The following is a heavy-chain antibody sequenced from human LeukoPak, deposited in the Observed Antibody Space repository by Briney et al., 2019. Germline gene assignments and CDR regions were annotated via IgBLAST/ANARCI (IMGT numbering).Heavy chain of an antibody. CDR1: GFTFSSYS. V-gene: IGHV3-21*01. J-gene: IGHJ4*02. Sequence: GGSLRLSCAASGFTFSSYSMSWVRQAPGKGLEWVSSISGGGSYIYYADSVKGRFTISRDNAKNSLYLQMNSLTAEDTAVYYCARKGVFCSSTSCYRAEFDYWGQGTLVTVSS. CDR3: ARKGVFCSSTSCYRAEFDY. CDR2: ISGGGSYI. D-gene: IGHD2-2*02.